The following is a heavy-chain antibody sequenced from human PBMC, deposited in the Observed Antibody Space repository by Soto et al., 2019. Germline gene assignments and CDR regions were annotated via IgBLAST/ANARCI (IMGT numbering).Heavy chain of an antibody. D-gene: IGHD3-10*01. V-gene: IGHV1-3*01. Sequence: QVQFVQSGAEVKKPGASVKVSCMTSGYSFIVYRIHWVRQAPGQRLEWMGWINAGNGDTKYSRKSQGRVTITGDTSASTAYMELSSLRSDDTAVYYCARDPGDYWGQGTLVIVSS. CDR2: INAGNGDT. CDR3: ARDPGDY. J-gene: IGHJ4*02. CDR1: GYSFIVYR.